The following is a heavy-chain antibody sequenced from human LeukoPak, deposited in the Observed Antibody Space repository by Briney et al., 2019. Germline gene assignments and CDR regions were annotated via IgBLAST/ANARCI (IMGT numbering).Heavy chain of an antibody. J-gene: IGHJ4*02. D-gene: IGHD6-19*01. V-gene: IGHV4-59*01. CDR1: GGSISSYY. CDR3: ARDRKQWLGFDY. Sequence: SETLSLTCTVSGGSISSYYWTWIRQPPGKGLEWIGYIYYSGSTNYNPSLKSRVTISVDTSKKQFSLKLSSVTAADTAVYYCARDRKQWLGFDYWGQGTLVTVSS. CDR2: IYYSGST.